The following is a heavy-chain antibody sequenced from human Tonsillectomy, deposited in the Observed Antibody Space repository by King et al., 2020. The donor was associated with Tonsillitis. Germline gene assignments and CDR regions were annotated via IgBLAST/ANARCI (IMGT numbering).Heavy chain of an antibody. CDR1: GFAFSSYA. CDR2: ITDSGSKT. V-gene: IGHV3-23*04. CDR3: ARGSWGVGPYYGMDV. D-gene: IGHD1-26*01. Sequence: VQLVESGGAWVQPGGSLRLSCAASGFAFSSYAMSGVRQAPGKGPEWVSAITDSGSKTYYADSVEGRLPISRDNSKNTLYLQMNSLRAEDTAIYYCARGSWGVGPYYGMDVWGRGTTVTVSS. J-gene: IGHJ6*02.